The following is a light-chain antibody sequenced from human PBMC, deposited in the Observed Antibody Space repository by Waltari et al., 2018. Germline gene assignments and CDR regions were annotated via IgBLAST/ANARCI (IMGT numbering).Light chain of an antibody. CDR2: DVV. CDR1: SSDVGGSDY. Sequence: QSVLSQPASVSGSPGQSITISCTGKSSDVGGSDYVSWYQQSPGKAPKLIIYDVVKRPSGVSTRFSSSKSDNTASLTISGLQAEDEGDYYCCSYKRGATWVFGGGTALTVL. V-gene: IGLV2-14*03. CDR3: CSYKRGATWV. J-gene: IGLJ3*02.